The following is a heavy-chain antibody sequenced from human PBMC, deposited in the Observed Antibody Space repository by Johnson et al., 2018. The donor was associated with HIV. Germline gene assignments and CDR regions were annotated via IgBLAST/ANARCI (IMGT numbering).Heavy chain of an antibody. CDR3: AKVKGVGPDYAFDI. CDR1: GFTFSSYD. Sequence: EQLVESGGGLVQPGGSLRLSCAASGFTFSSYDMHWVRQATGKGLEWVSAIGTAGDTYYPGSVKGRFTISRENAKNSLYLQMNRLRVEDTAVYYCAKVKGVGPDYAFDIWGQGTMVTVSS. V-gene: IGHV3-13*01. D-gene: IGHD2-21*02. J-gene: IGHJ3*02. CDR2: IGTAGDT.